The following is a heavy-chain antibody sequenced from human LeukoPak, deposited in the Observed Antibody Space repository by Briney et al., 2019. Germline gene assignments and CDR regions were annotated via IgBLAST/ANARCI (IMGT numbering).Heavy chain of an antibody. CDR1: GFTFSSYS. CDR2: VSSSSSYI. CDR3: ARDLGYYDSSGYYGLYAFDI. D-gene: IGHD3-22*01. V-gene: IGHV3-21*01. Sequence: GGSLRLSCAASGFTFSSYSMNWVRQAPGKGLEWVSSVSSSSSYICYADSVKGRFTISRDNAKNSLYLQMNSLRAEDTAVYYCARDLGYYDSSGYYGLYAFDIWGQGTMVTVSS. J-gene: IGHJ3*02.